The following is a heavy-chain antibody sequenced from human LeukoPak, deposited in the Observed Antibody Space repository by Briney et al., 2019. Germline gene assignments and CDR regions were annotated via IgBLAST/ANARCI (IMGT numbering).Heavy chain of an antibody. J-gene: IGHJ4*02. CDR2: ISSSGNTI. D-gene: IGHD3-10*01. Sequence: PGGSLRLSCAASEFTFTSYELNWVRQAPGKGLEWVSYISSSGNTISYADSVKGRFTISRDDPKNTLDLQMGSLRPEDMAVYYCARGFRYYGSGIDYWGQGTLVTVSS. CDR3: ARGFRYYGSGIDY. V-gene: IGHV3-48*03. CDR1: EFTFTSYE.